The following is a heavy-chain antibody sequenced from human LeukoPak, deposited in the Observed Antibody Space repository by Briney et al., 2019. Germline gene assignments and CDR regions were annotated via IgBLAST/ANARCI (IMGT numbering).Heavy chain of an antibody. D-gene: IGHD6-6*01. V-gene: IGHV4-34*01. J-gene: IGHJ4*02. CDR2: INHSGST. Sequence: NSSETLSLTCAVYGGSFSGYYWSWIRQPPGKGLEWIGKINHSGSTNYNPSLKSRVTISVDTSKNQFSLKLSSVTAADTAVYYCARRRDEGISYSSSSLDYWGQGTLVTVSS. CDR1: GGSFSGYY. CDR3: ARRRDEGISYSSSSLDY.